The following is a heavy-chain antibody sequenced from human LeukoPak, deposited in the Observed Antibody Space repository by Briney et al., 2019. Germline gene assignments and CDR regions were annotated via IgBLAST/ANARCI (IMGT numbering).Heavy chain of an antibody. D-gene: IGHD5-12*01. J-gene: IGHJ6*02. V-gene: IGHV2-70*11. CDR3: ARNSGYDWYYYYGMDV. Sequence: SGPALAKPTQTLTLTCTFSGFSLSTSGMCVSWIRQPPGKALEWLARIDWDDDKYYSTSLKTRLTISKDTSKNQVVLTMTNLDPVDTATYYCARNSGYDWYYYYGMDVWGQGTTVTVSS. CDR2: IDWDDDK. CDR1: GFSLSTSGMC.